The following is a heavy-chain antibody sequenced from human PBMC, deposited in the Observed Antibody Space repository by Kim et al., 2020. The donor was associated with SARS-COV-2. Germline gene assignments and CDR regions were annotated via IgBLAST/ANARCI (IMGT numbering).Heavy chain of an antibody. V-gene: IGHV4-59*13. CDR3: ARADVWFGVLGMDV. D-gene: IGHD3-10*01. Sequence: SETLSLTCTVSGGSISSYYWSWIRQPPGKGLEWIGYIYYSGSTNYNPSLKSRVTISVDTSKNQFSLKLSSVTAADTAVYYCARADVWFGVLGMDVWGQGTTVTVSS. CDR2: IYYSGST. CDR1: GGSISSYY. J-gene: IGHJ6*02.